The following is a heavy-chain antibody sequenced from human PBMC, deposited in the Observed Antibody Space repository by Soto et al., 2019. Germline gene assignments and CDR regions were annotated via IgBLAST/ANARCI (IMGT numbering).Heavy chain of an antibody. CDR1: GFTFSSYG. V-gene: IGHV3-30*18. J-gene: IGHJ4*02. CDR3: AKDIAAAGTILDY. D-gene: IGHD6-13*01. CDR2: ISYDGSNK. Sequence: QVQLVESGGGVVQPGRSLRLSCAASGFTFSSYGMHWVRQAPGKGLEWVAVISYDGSNKYYADSVKGRFTISRDNSKNTLYLKMNRRRAEDTAGYYCAKDIAAAGTILDYGGQGPLVTFSS.